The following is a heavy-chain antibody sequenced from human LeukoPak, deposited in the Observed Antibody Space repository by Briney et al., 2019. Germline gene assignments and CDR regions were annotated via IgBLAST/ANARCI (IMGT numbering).Heavy chain of an antibody. CDR3: AKSIAAAGRGFDY. D-gene: IGHD6-25*01. Sequence: PGGSLRLSCAASGFTFSSYAMRWVRQAPGKGLEWVSAIGGSGTPTYYADSVKGRFTISRDNSKNTVNLQMNSLRVEDTAVYFCAKSIAAAGRGFDYWGQGTPVTVSS. CDR1: GFTFSSYA. V-gene: IGHV3-23*01. J-gene: IGHJ4*02. CDR2: IGGSGTPT.